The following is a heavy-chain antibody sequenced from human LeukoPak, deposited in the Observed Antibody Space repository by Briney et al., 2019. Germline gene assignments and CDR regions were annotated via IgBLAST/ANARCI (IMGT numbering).Heavy chain of an antibody. CDR2: IIPIFGTA. CDR3: ASAPYCGGDCYSFFDY. D-gene: IGHD2-21*02. J-gene: IGHJ4*02. CDR1: GGTFSSYA. Sequence: PWASVNVSCKASGGTFSSYAISWVRQAPGQGLEWMGGIIPIFGTANYAQKFQGRVTITADESTSTAYMELSSLRSEDTAVYYCASAPYCGGDCYSFFDYWGQGTLVTVSS. V-gene: IGHV1-69*13.